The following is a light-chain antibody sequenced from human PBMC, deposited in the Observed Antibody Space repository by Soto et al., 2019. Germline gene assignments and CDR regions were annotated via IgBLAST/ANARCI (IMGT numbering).Light chain of an antibody. V-gene: IGKV3-11*01. CDR1: QNVRSY. J-gene: IGKJ4*01. CDR2: DAS. CDR3: QQRSNWPGT. Sequence: EIVLTQSPVTLSLSPGESATLSCRASQNVRSYLAWYQQRPGQAPRLLIDDASTRATGIPARFSGSGSGTDFTLSISSLEPEDFAVYYCQQRSNWPGTFGGGTKVEIK.